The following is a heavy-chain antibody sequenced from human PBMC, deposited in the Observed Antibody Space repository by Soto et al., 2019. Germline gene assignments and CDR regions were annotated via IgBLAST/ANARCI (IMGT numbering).Heavy chain of an antibody. CDR2: IRNDGSDK. CDR3: ARAPRMAPFDI. CDR1: GFIFRPYG. V-gene: IGHV3-33*01. J-gene: IGHJ3*02. Sequence: GGSLRLSCAASGFIFRPYGIHWVRQAPGKGLEWVALIRNDGSDKYYAESVTGRFTISRDNSKNTVYLQMNSLRAEDTALYFCARAPRMAPFDIWGQGTVVTVSS.